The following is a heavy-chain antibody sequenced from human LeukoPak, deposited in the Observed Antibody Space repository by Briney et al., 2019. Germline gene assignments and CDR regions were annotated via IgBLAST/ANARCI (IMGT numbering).Heavy chain of an antibody. CDR3: AKDSTLTYDSSGYQDY. D-gene: IGHD3-22*01. Sequence: PGGSLRLSCAASGFTFSSSAMSWVRQAPGKGLEWVSAISGSGGSTYYADSVKGRYTISRDNSKNTLYLQMNSLRAEDTAVYYCAKDSTLTYDSSGYQDYWGQGTLVTVSS. V-gene: IGHV3-23*01. J-gene: IGHJ4*02. CDR1: GFTFSSSA. CDR2: ISGSGGST.